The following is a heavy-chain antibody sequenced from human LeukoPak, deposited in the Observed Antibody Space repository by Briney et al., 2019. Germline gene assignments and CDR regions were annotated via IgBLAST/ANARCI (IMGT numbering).Heavy chain of an antibody. CDR2: ISPSGDIR. Sequence: PGGSLRLSCAASGFTFSNHGMNWVRQAPGKGLEWVSGISPSGDIRYYADSVKGRFTISRDYSKNTLYLQMNSLRTEETAVYYCAKGPAMVRGTFDPWGQGTLVTVSS. CDR3: AKGPAMVRGTFDP. V-gene: IGHV3-23*01. CDR1: GFTFSNHG. D-gene: IGHD3-10*01. J-gene: IGHJ5*02.